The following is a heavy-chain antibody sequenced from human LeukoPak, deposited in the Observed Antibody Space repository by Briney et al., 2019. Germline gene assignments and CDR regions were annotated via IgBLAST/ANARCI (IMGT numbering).Heavy chain of an antibody. V-gene: IGHV3-23*01. J-gene: IGHJ4*02. D-gene: IGHD6-19*01. CDR1: GFTFITYA. Sequence: PGGSLRLSCAASGFTFITYAMNWVRQAPGKGLEWVSAISGSGGSTYYADSVKGRFTISRDNSKNTLYLQMNSLRAEDTAVYYCAKDHDRRQWLVSCFDYWGQGTLVTVSS. CDR2: ISGSGGST. CDR3: AKDHDRRQWLVSCFDY.